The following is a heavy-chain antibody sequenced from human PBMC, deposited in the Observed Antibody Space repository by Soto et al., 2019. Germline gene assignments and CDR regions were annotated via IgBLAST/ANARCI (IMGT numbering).Heavy chain of an antibody. CDR2: INHSGST. CDR3: ARGNGISKGLTRYWYFDL. J-gene: IGHJ2*01. CDR1: GGSFSGYY. Sequence: QVQLQQWGAGLLKPSETLSLTCAVYGGSFSGYYWSWIRQPPGKGLEWIGEINHSGSTNSNPSLKSRATISVDTSKNQFSLKLSSVTAADTAVYYCARGNGISKGLTRYWYFDLWGRGTLVTVSS. D-gene: IGHD3-3*02. V-gene: IGHV4-34*01.